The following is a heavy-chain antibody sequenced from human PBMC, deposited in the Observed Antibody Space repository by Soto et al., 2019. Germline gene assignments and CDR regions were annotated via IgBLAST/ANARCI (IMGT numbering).Heavy chain of an antibody. CDR3: ARGTYYDFWSGSGTYYYYMDV. Sequence: SETLSLTYAVYGGSFSGYYWSWIRQPPGKGLEWIGEINHSGSTNYNPSLKSRVTISVDTSKNQFSLKLSSVTAADTAVYYCARGTYYDFWSGSGTYYYYMDVWGQGTTVTVSS. J-gene: IGHJ6*03. CDR1: GGSFSGYY. D-gene: IGHD3-3*01. CDR2: INHSGST. V-gene: IGHV4-34*01.